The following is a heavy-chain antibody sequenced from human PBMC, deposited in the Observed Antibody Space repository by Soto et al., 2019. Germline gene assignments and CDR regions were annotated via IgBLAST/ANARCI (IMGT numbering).Heavy chain of an antibody. Sequence: GGSLRLSCAASGFTFSSYAMSWVRQAPGKGLEWVSAISGSGGSIYYADSVKGRFTISRDNAKNSLYLQMNSLRAEDTAVYYCARDPTMVRGPLIAFDIWGQGTMVTVSS. CDR3: ARDPTMVRGPLIAFDI. V-gene: IGHV3-23*01. J-gene: IGHJ3*02. CDR2: ISGSGGSI. D-gene: IGHD3-10*01. CDR1: GFTFSSYA.